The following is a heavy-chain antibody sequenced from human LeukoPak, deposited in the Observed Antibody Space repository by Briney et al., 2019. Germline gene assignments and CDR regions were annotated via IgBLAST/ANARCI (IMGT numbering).Heavy chain of an antibody. CDR2: IIPILGIA. CDR1: GGTFSSYA. D-gene: IGHD3-22*01. J-gene: IGHJ4*02. Sequence: SVKVSCKASGGTFSSYAISWVRQAPGQGLEWMGRIIPILGIANYAQKFQGRVTITADKSTSTAYMELSSLRSEDTAVYYCASQGTTMIVVNDYWGQGTLVTVSS. V-gene: IGHV1-69*04. CDR3: ASQGTTMIVVNDY.